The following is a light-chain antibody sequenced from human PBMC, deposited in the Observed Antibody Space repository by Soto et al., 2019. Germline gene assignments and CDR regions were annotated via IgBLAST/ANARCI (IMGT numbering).Light chain of an antibody. V-gene: IGKV3-20*01. CDR2: GAS. Sequence: EIVLTQSPGTLSLSPGERATLSCRASQSVSSSYLAWYQQKPGQAPRLHIYGASSRATGIPDRFSGSGSGTDCTLTISRLEPEDFAVYYCQQYGNSPLLTFGGGTKVEIK. J-gene: IGKJ4*01. CDR1: QSVSSSY. CDR3: QQYGNSPLLT.